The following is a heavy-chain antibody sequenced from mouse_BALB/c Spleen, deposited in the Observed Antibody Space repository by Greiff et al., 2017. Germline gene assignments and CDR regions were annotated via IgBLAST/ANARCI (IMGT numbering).Heavy chain of an antibody. V-gene: IGHV1S29*02. CDR3: ARGGVITTVPFAY. Sequence: EVKLQESGPELVKPGASVKISCKASGYTFTDYNMHWVKQSHGKSLEWIGYIYPYNGGTGYNQKFKSKATLTVDNSSSTAYMELRSLTSEDSAVYYCARGGVITTVPFAYWGQGTLVTVSA. J-gene: IGHJ3*01. CDR2: IYPYNGGT. CDR1: GYTFTDYN. D-gene: IGHD1-1*01.